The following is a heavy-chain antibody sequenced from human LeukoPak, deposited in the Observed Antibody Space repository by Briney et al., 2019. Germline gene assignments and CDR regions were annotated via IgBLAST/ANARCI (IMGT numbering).Heavy chain of an antibody. CDR3: AVGGVRVGIVATTPYWYFDL. V-gene: IGHV4-31*03. CDR2: IYYSGST. J-gene: IGHJ2*01. Sequence: SQTLSLTCTVSGGSISSGGYYWSWIRQHPGKGLEWIGYIYYSGSTYYNPSLKSRVTISVDTSKNQFSLKLSSVTAADTAVYYCAVGGVRVGIVATTPYWYFDLWGRGTLVTVSS. D-gene: IGHD5-12*01. CDR1: GGSISSGGYY.